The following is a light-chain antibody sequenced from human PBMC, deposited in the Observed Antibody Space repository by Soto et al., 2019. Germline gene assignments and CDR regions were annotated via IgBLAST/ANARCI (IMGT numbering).Light chain of an antibody. V-gene: IGLV1-44*01. Sequence: QSVLTQPPSASGTPGQRVTISCSGSISNIGSNTVNWYQQLPGTAPKLLIYSNNQRPSGVPDRFSGSKSGTSASLAISGLQSDDEADYYCAAWDDSLNGPVFGGGTKLNVL. CDR2: SNN. CDR3: AAWDDSLNGPV. CDR1: ISNIGSNT. J-gene: IGLJ3*02.